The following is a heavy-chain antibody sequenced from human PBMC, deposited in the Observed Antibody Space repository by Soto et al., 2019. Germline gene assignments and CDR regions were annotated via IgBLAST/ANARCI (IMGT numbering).Heavy chain of an antibody. J-gene: IGHJ4*02. Sequence: GWSLRLSCASSGFKFINYAMSWVRQAPGKGLEWVSLISATGGGTYYADSVKGRFTISRDNSHNTLYLQVHSLTAEDTAVYYCAKDRRAGGNSAFYFDFWGQGAQVTVSS. CDR2: ISATGGGT. V-gene: IGHV3-23*01. CDR1: GFKFINYA. D-gene: IGHD3-16*01. CDR3: AKDRRAGGNSAFYFDF.